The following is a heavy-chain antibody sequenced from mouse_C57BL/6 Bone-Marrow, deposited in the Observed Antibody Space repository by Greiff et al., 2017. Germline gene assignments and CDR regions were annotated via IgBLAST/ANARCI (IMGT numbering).Heavy chain of an antibody. CDR3: ARYLACIDY. D-gene: IGHD6-5*01. CDR1: GFTFTDYY. V-gene: IGHV7-3*01. Sequence: EVQLVESGGGLVQPGGSLSLSCAASGFTFTDYYMSWVRQPPGKALEWLGFIRNKANGYTTEYSASVKGRFTISRDNSQSILYLQMNALRAEGSATYDCARYLACIDYWGQGTTLTVSS. CDR2: IRNKANGYTT. J-gene: IGHJ2*01.